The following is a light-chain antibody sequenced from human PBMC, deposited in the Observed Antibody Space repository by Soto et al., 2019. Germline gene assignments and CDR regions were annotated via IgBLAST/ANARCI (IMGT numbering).Light chain of an antibody. CDR2: DAS. J-gene: IGKJ2*01. CDR1: QDIPNY. V-gene: IGKV1-33*01. Sequence: DVLMTQSPSSLSASVGDRVTITCQASQDIPNYLNWYQQQPGKAPKLLIYDASKLETGVPLRFSGSGSGTEFTFTISSLQPEDIATYYCQQCDNLPYTFGQGTKLEMK. CDR3: QQCDNLPYT.